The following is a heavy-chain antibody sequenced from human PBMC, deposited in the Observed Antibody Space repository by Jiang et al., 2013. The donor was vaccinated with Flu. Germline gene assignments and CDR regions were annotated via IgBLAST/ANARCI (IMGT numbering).Heavy chain of an antibody. Sequence: EWLARIDWDDDKFYTTSLQTRLSISKDTSKNQVVLTMTNMDPVDTATYYCAHLLYGDFVNWFDPWGQGTLVTVSS. CDR2: IDWDDDK. CDR3: AHLLYGDFVNWFDP. J-gene: IGHJ5*02. D-gene: IGHD4-17*01. V-gene: IGHV2-70*12.